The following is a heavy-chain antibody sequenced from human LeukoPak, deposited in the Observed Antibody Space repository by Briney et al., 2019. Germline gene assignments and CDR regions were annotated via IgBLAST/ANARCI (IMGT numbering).Heavy chain of an antibody. V-gene: IGHV1-8*01. CDR3: ARGYRIAVAGEASSGY. CDR2: MNPNSGNT. D-gene: IGHD6-19*01. Sequence: ASVKVSCKASGHTFTSYDINWVRQATGQGLEWMGWMNPNSGNTGYAQKFQGRVTMTRNTSISTAYMELSSLRSEDTAVYYCARGYRIAVAGEASSGYWGQGTLVTVSS. J-gene: IGHJ4*02. CDR1: GHTFTSYD.